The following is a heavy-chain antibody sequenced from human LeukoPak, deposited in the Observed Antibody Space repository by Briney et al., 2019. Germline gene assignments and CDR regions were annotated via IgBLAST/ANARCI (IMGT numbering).Heavy chain of an antibody. D-gene: IGHD1-1*01. CDR2: IYQSGST. CDR3: VRDRELAY. J-gene: IGHJ4*02. CDR1: GGSISNYY. V-gene: IGHV4-59*01. Sequence: SETLSLTCTVSGGSISNYYWSWIRQPPGKGLEWMGYIYQSGSTDYNPSLKSRVTISVDTSKNQFSLKPSSVTAADTAVYYCVRDRELAYWGQGILVTVSS.